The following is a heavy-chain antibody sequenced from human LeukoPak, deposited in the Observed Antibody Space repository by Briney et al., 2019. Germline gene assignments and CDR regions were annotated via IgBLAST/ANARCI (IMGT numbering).Heavy chain of an antibody. CDR3: ARDAASSFWSGYAYYYYGMDV. V-gene: IGHV1-46*01. D-gene: IGHD3-3*01. CDR1: GYTFTSYY. CDR2: INPSGGST. J-gene: IGHJ6*02. Sequence: ASVKVSCKASGYTFTSYYMHWVRQAPGQGLEWMGIINPSGGSTSYAQKFQGRATMTRDTSTSTVYMELSSLRSEDTAVYYCARDAASSFWSGYAYYYYGMDVWGQGTTVTVSS.